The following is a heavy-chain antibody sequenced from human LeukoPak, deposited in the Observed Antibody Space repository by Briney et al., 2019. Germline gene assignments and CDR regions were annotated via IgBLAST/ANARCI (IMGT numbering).Heavy chain of an antibody. Sequence: SETLSLTCTVSGGSICSGDYYWSWIRQPPGKGLEWIGYIYYTGSTNYNPSLKSRVTISVDTSKNQFSLKLSSVTAADTAVYYCARGSFQPRVDYWGQGTLVSVSS. D-gene: IGHD2-15*01. CDR3: ARGSFQPRVDY. J-gene: IGHJ4*02. CDR1: GGSICSGDYY. CDR2: IYYTGST. V-gene: IGHV4-61*08.